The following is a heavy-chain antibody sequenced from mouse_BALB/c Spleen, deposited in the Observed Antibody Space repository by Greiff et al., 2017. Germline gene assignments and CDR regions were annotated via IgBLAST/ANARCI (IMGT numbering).Heavy chain of an antibody. D-gene: IGHD2-4*01. CDR3: ALYYDYDGFAY. J-gene: IGHJ3*01. CDR1: GFNIKDYY. V-gene: IGHV14-3*02. Sequence: VQLQQSGAELVRSGASVKLSCTASGFNIKDYYMHWVKQRPEQGLEWIGWIDPANGNTKYDPKFQGKATITADASSNTAYLPLSSLTSEDTAVYYCALYYDYDGFAYWGQGTLVTVSA. CDR2: IDPANGNT.